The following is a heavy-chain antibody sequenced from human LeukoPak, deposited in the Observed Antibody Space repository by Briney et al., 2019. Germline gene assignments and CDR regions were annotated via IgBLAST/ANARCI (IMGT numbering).Heavy chain of an antibody. J-gene: IGHJ4*02. CDR3: ARHHLVATGAGRYDSSGPFDY. Sequence: SETLSLTCAVYGGSFSGYYWSWIRQPPGKGLEWIGEINHSGSTNYNPSLKSRVTISVDTSKNQFSLKLSSVTAADTAVYYCARHHLVATGAGRYDSSGPFDYWGQGTLVTVSS. CDR2: INHSGST. D-gene: IGHD3-22*01. V-gene: IGHV4-34*01. CDR1: GGSFSGYY.